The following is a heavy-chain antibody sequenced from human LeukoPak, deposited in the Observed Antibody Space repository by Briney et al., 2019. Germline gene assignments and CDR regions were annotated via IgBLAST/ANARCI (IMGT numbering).Heavy chain of an antibody. CDR2: IYTSGST. V-gene: IGHV4-4*09. CDR1: GGSISNYY. Sequence: SETLSLTCTVSGGSISNYYWSWIRQPPGKGLEWFGYIYTSGSTNYNPSLKSRVTISVDTSMNEFSLKLTSVTATDTAIYYCAGEHLNDISGYPTRSFDYWGQGTLVTVSS. CDR3: AGEHLNDISGYPTRSFDY. D-gene: IGHD3-22*01. J-gene: IGHJ4*02.